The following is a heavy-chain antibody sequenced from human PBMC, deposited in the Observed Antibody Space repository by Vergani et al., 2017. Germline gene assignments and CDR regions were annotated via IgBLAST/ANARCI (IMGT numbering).Heavy chain of an antibody. CDR1: GGSVSSGSYY. Sequence: QVQLQQWGAGLLKPSETLSLTCTVSGGSVSSGSYYWSWIRQPAGKGLEWIGYIYYSGSTYYNPSLKSRVTISVDTSKNQFSLKLSSVTAADTAVYYCARFPPYGSGHYYFDYWGQGTLVTVSS. J-gene: IGHJ4*02. V-gene: IGHV4-61*10. CDR3: ARFPPYGSGHYYFDY. CDR2: IYYSGST. D-gene: IGHD3-10*01.